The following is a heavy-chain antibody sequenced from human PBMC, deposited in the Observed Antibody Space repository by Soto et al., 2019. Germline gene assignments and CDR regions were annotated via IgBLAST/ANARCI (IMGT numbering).Heavy chain of an antibody. CDR1: GYTFITYE. D-gene: IGHD6-13*01. CDR3: ARGDSFSSSWYWFDS. V-gene: IGHV1-8*01. Sequence: ASVTGYCTRSGYTFITYEITWVRQTPGQGLEWMGWMNPRSGNTGYAQKFQGRVAMTRNTSINTAYMELTNLTSEDTAVYYCARGDSFSSSWYWFDSWGQGTLVTLSS. CDR2: MNPRSGNT. J-gene: IGHJ5*01.